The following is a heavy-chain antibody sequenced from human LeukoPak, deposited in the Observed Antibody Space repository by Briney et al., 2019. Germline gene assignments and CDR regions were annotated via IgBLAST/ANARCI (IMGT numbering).Heavy chain of an antibody. CDR2: IIPIFGTA. CDR1: GGTFSSYA. D-gene: IGHD1-14*01. CDR3: ARTGPRVPEIWFDP. V-gene: IGHV1-69*13. Sequence: GASVKVSCKASGGTFSSYAISWVRQAPGQGLEWMGGIIPIFGTANYAQKFQGRVTITADESTSTAYMELSSLRSEDTAVYYCARTGPRVPEIWFDPWGQGTLVTVSS. J-gene: IGHJ5*02.